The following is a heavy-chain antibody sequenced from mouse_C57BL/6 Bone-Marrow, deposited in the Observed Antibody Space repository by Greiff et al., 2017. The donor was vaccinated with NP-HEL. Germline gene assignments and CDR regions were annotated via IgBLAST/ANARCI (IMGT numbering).Heavy chain of an antibody. CDR1: GYTFTSYW. CDR2: IHPSDSDT. V-gene: IGHV1-74*01. CDR3: AREAVFITTVEFAY. J-gene: IGHJ3*01. Sequence: QVQLQQPGAELVKPGASVKVSCKASGYTFTSYWMHWVKQRPGQGLEWIGRIHPSDSDTNYNQKFKGKATLTVDKSSSTAYMQLSSLTSEDSAFYYCAREAVFITTVEFAYWGQGTLVTVSA. D-gene: IGHD1-1*01.